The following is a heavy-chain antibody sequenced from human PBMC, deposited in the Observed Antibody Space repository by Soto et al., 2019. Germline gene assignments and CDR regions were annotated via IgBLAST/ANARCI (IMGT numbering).Heavy chain of an antibody. D-gene: IGHD3-10*01. CDR3: ARGQRYYGSGRSYYYMDV. Sequence: SETLSLTCAVYGGSFSGYYWSWIRQPPGKGLEWIGEINHSGGTNYNPSLKSRVTISVDTSKNQFSLKLSSVTAADTAVYYCARGQRYYGSGRSYYYMDVWGKGTTVNVSS. V-gene: IGHV4-34*01. J-gene: IGHJ6*03. CDR2: INHSGGT. CDR1: GGSFSGYY.